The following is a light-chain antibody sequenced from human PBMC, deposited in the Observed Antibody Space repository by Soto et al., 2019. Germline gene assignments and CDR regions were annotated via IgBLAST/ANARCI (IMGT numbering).Light chain of an antibody. J-gene: IGKJ3*01. CDR3: HQRQSWPRT. CDR1: QSVSSN. V-gene: IGKV3D-15*01. Sequence: EIVMTQSPATLSVSPGERATLSCRASQSVSSNLAWYQQKPGQAPRLLIYGASTRATGIPDRISGSGSGTDFTLTISRLEPEDFALYYCHQRQSWPRTFGPGTKVDI. CDR2: GAS.